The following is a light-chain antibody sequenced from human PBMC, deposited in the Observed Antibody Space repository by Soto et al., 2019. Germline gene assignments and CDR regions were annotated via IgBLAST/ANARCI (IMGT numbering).Light chain of an antibody. CDR2: DAS. V-gene: IGKV3-11*01. J-gene: IGKJ2*01. Sequence: EIVLTQSPATLSLSPGERATLSCRASQSVSSHLAWYQQKPGQAPRLLIYDASNRATGTPARFSGSGSGTDFTLTISSLEPEDFAVYYCQQRSNFMYTFGQGTKLEIK. CDR3: QQRSNFMYT. CDR1: QSVSSH.